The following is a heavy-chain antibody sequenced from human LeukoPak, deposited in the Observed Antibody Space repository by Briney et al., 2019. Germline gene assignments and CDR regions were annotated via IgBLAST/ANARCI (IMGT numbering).Heavy chain of an antibody. CDR3: ARTLFSSGYAA. CDR1: GGSISSYY. D-gene: IGHD3-22*01. V-gene: IGHV4-59*01. CDR2: IHYSGSI. J-gene: IGHJ5*02. Sequence: SETLSLTCTVSGGSISSYYYSWIRQPPGKGLEWIRSIHYSGSINYNPSLKSRVTISLDTSKNQISLEVSSVTAADTAVYHCARTLFSSGYAAWGQGTLVTVSS.